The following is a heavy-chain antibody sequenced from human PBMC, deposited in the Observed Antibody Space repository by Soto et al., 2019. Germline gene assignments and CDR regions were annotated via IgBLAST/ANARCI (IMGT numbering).Heavy chain of an antibody. Sequence: QVQLQESGPGLVKPSQTLSLTCTVSGGSISSGGYYWSWIRQHPGKGLEWIGYIYYSGSTYYNQSLKRRVTISVDTSKNQFSLKLSSVTAADTAVYYCARGKTPYWYFDLWGRGTLVTVSS. D-gene: IGHD6-13*01. CDR1: GGSISSGGYY. CDR3: ARGKTPYWYFDL. J-gene: IGHJ2*01. V-gene: IGHV4-31*03. CDR2: IYYSGST.